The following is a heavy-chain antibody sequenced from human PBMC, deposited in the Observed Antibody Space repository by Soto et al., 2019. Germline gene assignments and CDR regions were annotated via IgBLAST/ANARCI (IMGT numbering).Heavy chain of an antibody. CDR3: ARGGSYYFDY. J-gene: IGHJ4*02. Sequence: GGSLILSCAASGFTFSNYAMYWVRQAPGKGLEYVSAINSNGGSTYYANSVKGRFTISRDNSKNTLYLQMGSLRAEDMAVYYCARGGSYYFDYWGQGTLVTVSS. V-gene: IGHV3-64*01. D-gene: IGHD1-26*01. CDR2: INSNGGST. CDR1: GFTFSNYA.